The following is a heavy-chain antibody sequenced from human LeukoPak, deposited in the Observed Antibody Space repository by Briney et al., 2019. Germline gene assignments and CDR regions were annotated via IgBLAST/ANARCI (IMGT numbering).Heavy chain of an antibody. D-gene: IGHD3-22*01. CDR2: IRYDGSNK. CDR3: AKDATEYYYDSSGYSHFDY. CDR1: GFTFSSYG. J-gene: IGHJ4*02. V-gene: IGHV3-30*02. Sequence: PGGSLRLSCAASGFTFSSYGMNWVRQAPGKGLEWVAFIRYDGSNKYYADSVKGGFTIFRENNKNTLYMQMNSLRADDTAVYYCAKDATEYYYDSSGYSHFDYWGQGTLVTVSS.